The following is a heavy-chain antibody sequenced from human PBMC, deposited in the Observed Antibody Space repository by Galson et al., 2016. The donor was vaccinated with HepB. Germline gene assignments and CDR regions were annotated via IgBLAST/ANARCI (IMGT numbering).Heavy chain of an antibody. CDR3: ASHYDILTGYFYGYYFDY. V-gene: IGHV3-48*04. J-gene: IGHJ4*02. CDR2: ISSSSSTI. CDR1: GFTFSSYS. Sequence: SLRLSCAASGFTFSSYSMNWVRQAPGKGLEWVSYISSSSSTIYYADSVKGRFTISRDNAKNSLYLQMNSLRAEDMAVYYCASHYDILTGYFYGYYFDYWGQGTLVTVSS. D-gene: IGHD3-9*01.